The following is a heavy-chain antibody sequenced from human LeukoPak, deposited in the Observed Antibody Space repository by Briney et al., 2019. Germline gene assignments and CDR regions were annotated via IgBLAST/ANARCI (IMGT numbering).Heavy chain of an antibody. D-gene: IGHD1-26*01. V-gene: IGHV2-5*02. J-gene: IGHJ4*02. Sequence: SGPTLVNPTQTLTLTCTSSGFSLSTSGVAVGWIRQPPGKALEWLALIYWDGDKRYSPSLKSRLTIAKDTSKHQVVLTMTNMDPVDTATYYCAHKNSGRYSSGRDYWGQGTLVTVSS. CDR1: GFSLSTSGVA. CDR2: IYWDGDK. CDR3: AHKNSGRYSSGRDY.